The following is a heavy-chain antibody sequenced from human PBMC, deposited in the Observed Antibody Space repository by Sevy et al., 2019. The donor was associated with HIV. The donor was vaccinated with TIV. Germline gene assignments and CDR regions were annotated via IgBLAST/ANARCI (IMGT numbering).Heavy chain of an antibody. Sequence: GGSLRLSCAASGFTFSSYSMNWVRQAPGKGLEWVSYISSSSTIYYADSVKGRFTISRDNAKNSLYLQMNSLRDEDTAVYYCARDQWDMASYYFDYWGQGTLVTVSS. CDR3: ARDQWDMASYYFDY. V-gene: IGHV3-48*02. CDR2: ISSSSTI. D-gene: IGHD2-15*01. J-gene: IGHJ4*02. CDR1: GFTFSSYS.